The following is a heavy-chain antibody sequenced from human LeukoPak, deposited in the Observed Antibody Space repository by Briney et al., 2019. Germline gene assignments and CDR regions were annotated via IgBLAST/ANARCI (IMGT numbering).Heavy chain of an antibody. V-gene: IGHV1-18*03. CDR2: ISTYNGNT. D-gene: IGHD3-10*01. CDR1: GYTFTSYG. Sequence: ASVKVSCKASGYTFTSYGISWVRQAPGQGLEWMGWISTYNGNTNYAQKLQGRVTMTTDTSTSTAYMELRSLRSDDMAVYYCARDLHRVVVRGVPHYYYXMDVXGXXXTVTISS. CDR3: ARDLHRVVVRGVPHYYYXMDV. J-gene: IGHJ6*03.